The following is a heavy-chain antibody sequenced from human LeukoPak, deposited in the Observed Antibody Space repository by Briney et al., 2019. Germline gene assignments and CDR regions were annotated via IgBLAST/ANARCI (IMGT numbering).Heavy chain of an antibody. V-gene: IGHV4-34*01. CDR2: INHSGST. D-gene: IGHD6-13*01. CDR1: GGPFSGYY. J-gene: IGHJ4*02. CDR3: ARTIAAAGTYYFDY. Sequence: PSETLSLTCAVYGGPFSGYYWSWIRQPPGKGLEWIGEINHSGSTNYNPSLKSRVTISVDTSKNQFSLKLSSVTAADTAVYYCARTIAAAGTYYFDYWGQGTLVTVSS.